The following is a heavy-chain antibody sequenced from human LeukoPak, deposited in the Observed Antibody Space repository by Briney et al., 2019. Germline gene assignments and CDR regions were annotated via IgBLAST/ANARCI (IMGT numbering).Heavy chain of an antibody. J-gene: IGHJ4*02. CDR2: IFTSGST. Sequence: SETLSLTCAVYGGSFSGYYWSWIRQPAGKGLEWIGRIFTSGSTNYNPSLKSRVTISIDTSKNQFSLKLSSVTAADTAVYYCARDSPYRGYEVLDYWGQGTLVTVSS. CDR1: GGSFSGYY. V-gene: IGHV4-4*07. D-gene: IGHD5-12*01. CDR3: ARDSPYRGYEVLDY.